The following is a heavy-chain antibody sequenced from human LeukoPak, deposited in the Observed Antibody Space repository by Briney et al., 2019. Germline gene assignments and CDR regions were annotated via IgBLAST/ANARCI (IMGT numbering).Heavy chain of an antibody. CDR1: GGSFMGYY. J-gene: IGHJ3*02. V-gene: IGHV4-34*01. CDR3: ARALPYYYGSGNYYNGAFDI. D-gene: IGHD3-10*01. CDR2: INHSGST. Sequence: PSETLYLTCAVYGGSFMGYYWSWIRQSPGKGLEWIGEINHSGSTNYNPSLKSRVTISVDTAKKQFSLKLSSVTAADTAVYYCARALPYYYGSGNYYNGAFDIWGQGTMVTVSS.